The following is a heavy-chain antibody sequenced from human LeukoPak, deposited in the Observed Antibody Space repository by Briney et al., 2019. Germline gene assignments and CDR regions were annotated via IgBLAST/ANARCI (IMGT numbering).Heavy chain of an antibody. Sequence: GGSLRLSCAASGFPFNAYWMTWVRQAPGKGLEWVANIKQDGSEKHYVDSVKGRFTISRDNAKNSLYLQMNSLRAEDTAVYYCVRAMDVWGQGTTVTVSS. CDR2: IKQDGSEK. CDR3: VRAMDV. J-gene: IGHJ6*02. V-gene: IGHV3-7*04. CDR1: GFPFNAYW.